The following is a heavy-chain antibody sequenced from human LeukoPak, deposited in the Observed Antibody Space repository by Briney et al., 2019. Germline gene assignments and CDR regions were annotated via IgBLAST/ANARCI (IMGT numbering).Heavy chain of an antibody. J-gene: IGHJ4*02. D-gene: IGHD2-15*01. CDR3: AKGRALEVVAAFNY. V-gene: IGHV3-30*18. Sequence: PGGSLRLSCAASGFTFSSYGMHWVRQAPGKGLEWVAVISYDGSNKYYADSVKGRFTISRDNSKNTLYLQMNSLRAEDTAVYYCAKGRALEVVAAFNYWGQGTVVTVSS. CDR1: GFTFSSYG. CDR2: ISYDGSNK.